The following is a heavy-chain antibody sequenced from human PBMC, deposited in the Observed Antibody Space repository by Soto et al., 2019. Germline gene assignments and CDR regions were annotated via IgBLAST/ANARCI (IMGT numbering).Heavy chain of an antibody. CDR1: GFTFSSYG. V-gene: IGHV3-30*03. Sequence: GGSLRLSCAASGFTFSSYGMHWVRQAPGKGLEWVAVISYDGSNKYYADSVKGRFTISRDNSKNTLYLQMNSLRAGDTAVYYCATHRGPQWRPAPLDYWGQGTLVTVSS. CDR2: ISYDGSNK. CDR3: ATHRGPQWRPAPLDY. J-gene: IGHJ4*02. D-gene: IGHD6-19*01.